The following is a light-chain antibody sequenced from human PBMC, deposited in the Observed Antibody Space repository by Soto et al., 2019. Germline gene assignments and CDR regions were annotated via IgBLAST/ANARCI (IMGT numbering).Light chain of an antibody. J-gene: IGKJ4*01. CDR3: QQYGYSALT. V-gene: IGKV3-20*01. Sequence: EMVLTQSPGTLYLSPGERATLSCRASQSVSSSYLVWYQQRPGQPPRLLIYGTSNRAAGIPDRFTGTGSGTDFTLTINRLEPEDSAVYYCQQYGYSALTFGGGTKVEIK. CDR1: QSVSSSY. CDR2: GTS.